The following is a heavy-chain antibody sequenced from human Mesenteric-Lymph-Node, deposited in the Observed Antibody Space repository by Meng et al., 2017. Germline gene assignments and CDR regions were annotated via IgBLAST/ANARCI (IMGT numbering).Heavy chain of an antibody. Sequence: SETLSLTCTVSGGSISSYYWSWIRQPPGKGLEWIGYIYYSGSTNYNPSLKSRVTISVDTSKNQFSLSLTSVTAADTAVYYCVRNRVALSWGQGTLVTVSS. CDR3: VRNRVALS. CDR1: GGSISSYY. V-gene: IGHV4-59*01. D-gene: IGHD5-12*01. CDR2: IYYSGST. J-gene: IGHJ5*02.